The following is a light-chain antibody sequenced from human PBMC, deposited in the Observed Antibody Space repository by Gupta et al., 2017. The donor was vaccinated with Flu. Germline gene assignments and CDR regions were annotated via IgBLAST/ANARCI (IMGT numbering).Light chain of an antibody. Sequence: RDPGKAPKLMIYEVNYRPSGVSDRFSGSKSGKTASLTISGLQAEDEADYYCCSYTSSTTHVFGTGTKVSVL. CDR2: EVN. J-gene: IGLJ1*01. V-gene: IGLV2-14*01. CDR3: CSYTSSTTHV.